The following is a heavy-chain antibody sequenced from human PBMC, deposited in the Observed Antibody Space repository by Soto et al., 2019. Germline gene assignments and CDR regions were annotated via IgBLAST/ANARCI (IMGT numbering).Heavy chain of an antibody. Sequence: GGSLRLSCAASGFTFSSYAMSWVRQAPGKGLEWVSAISGSGGSTYYADSVKGRFTISRDNSKNTLYLQMNSLRAEDTAVYYCAKDGGYYYDSSGYPYYDYWGQGTLVTVSS. J-gene: IGHJ4*02. D-gene: IGHD3-22*01. CDR1: GFTFSSYA. V-gene: IGHV3-23*01. CDR3: AKDGGYYYDSSGYPYYDY. CDR2: ISGSGGST.